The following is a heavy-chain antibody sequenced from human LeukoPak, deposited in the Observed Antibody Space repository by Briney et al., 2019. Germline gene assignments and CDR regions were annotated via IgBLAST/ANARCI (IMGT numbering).Heavy chain of an antibody. CDR3: ARLPSLYCSGGSCYSHYYYYMDV. J-gene: IGHJ6*03. V-gene: IGHV4-34*01. D-gene: IGHD2-15*01. Sequence: SETLSLTCAVYGGSFSGYYWSWIRQPPGKGLEWIGEINHSGSTNYNPSPKSRVTISVDTSKNQFSLKLSSVTAADTAVYYCARLPSLYCSGGSCYSHYYYYMDVWGKGTTVTISS. CDR2: INHSGST. CDR1: GGSFSGYY.